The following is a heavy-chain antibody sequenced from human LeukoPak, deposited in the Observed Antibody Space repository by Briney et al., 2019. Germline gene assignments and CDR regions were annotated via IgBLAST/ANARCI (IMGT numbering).Heavy chain of an antibody. Sequence: ASVKVSCKASGYTFTNYYMHWVRQAPGQGLEWMGVINPSGDSTRYEQKFQDRVTMTRETSTRTVCMELSRLRTEETAVYYCARGYSSSYRIDYWGQGTLVTVSS. D-gene: IGHD6-19*01. J-gene: IGHJ4*02. CDR1: GYTFTNYY. CDR2: INPSGDST. V-gene: IGHV1-46*01. CDR3: ARGYSSSYRIDY.